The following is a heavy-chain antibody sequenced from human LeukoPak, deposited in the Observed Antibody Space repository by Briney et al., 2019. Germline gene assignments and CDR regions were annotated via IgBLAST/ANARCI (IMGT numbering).Heavy chain of an antibody. D-gene: IGHD3-9*01. CDR1: GYTFTGYY. Sequence: ASVKVSCKASGYTFTGYYIHWVRQAPGQGLEWMGWINPNSGGTNYAQKFQGRVTMTRDTSISTAYMELSRLRSDDTAVYYCASSGGLRYFDWLSPFDYWGQGTLVTVSS. CDR3: ASSGGLRYFDWLSPFDY. V-gene: IGHV1-2*02. J-gene: IGHJ4*02. CDR2: INPNSGGT.